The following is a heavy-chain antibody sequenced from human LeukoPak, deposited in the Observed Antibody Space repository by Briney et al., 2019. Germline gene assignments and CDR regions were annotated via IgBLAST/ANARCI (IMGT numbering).Heavy chain of an antibody. CDR2: IGERGGNT. CDR3: AKDTSIGRYCTNGVCSQFDY. V-gene: IGHV3-23*01. CDR1: GFTFSSYA. Sequence: GGSLRLSCAASGFTFSSYAMSWLRQAPGKGLEWVSAIGERGGNTYDADSVKGRFTISRDNSKNTLYLQMNSLRAEDTAVYYCAKDTSIGRYCTNGVCSQFDYWGQGTLVT. D-gene: IGHD2-8*01. J-gene: IGHJ4*02.